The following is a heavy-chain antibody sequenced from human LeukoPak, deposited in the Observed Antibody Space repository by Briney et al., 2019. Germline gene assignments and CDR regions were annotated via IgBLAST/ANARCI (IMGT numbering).Heavy chain of an antibody. J-gene: IGHJ5*02. CDR2: ISTNGVNI. CDR1: GFTFSSYE. Sequence: GGSLRLSCAASGFTFSSYEMSYISTNGVNIHYADSVKGRFTISRDNSKNTLYLQMNSLRAEDTAVYYCAKISPTILYDSRGWFDPWGQGTLVTVSS. CDR3: AKISPTILYDSRGWFDP. V-gene: IGHV3-48*03. D-gene: IGHD3-3*01.